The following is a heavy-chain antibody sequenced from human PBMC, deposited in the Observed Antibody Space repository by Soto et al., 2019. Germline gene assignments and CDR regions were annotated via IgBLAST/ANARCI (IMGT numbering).Heavy chain of an antibody. CDR2: ISDSGANT. J-gene: IGHJ4*02. CDR1: GFTFSTYP. D-gene: IGHD6-13*01. V-gene: IGHV3-23*01. CDR3: AKDSRSSSWFRLDFDY. Sequence: LRLSCAASGFTFSTYPMIWVRQAPGKGLECVGSISDSGANTYYADSVRGRFTISRDNSKNTLYLQMNSLRAEDTAVYYCAKDSRSSSWFRLDFDYWGQGTLVTVSS.